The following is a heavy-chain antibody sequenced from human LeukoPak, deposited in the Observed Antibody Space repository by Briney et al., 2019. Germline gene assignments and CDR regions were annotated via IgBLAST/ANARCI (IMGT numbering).Heavy chain of an antibody. J-gene: IGHJ5*02. D-gene: IGHD3-9*01. V-gene: IGHV3-11*01. Sequence: GGSLRLSCAAPGFTFSDYYMSWIRQAPGKGLEWVSYVSSSGSTIYYADSVKGRFTISRDNAKNSLYLQRNSLRAEDTAVYYCARRRRNFYFDPWGQGTLVTVSS. CDR2: VSSSGSTI. CDR3: ARRRRNFYFDP. CDR1: GFTFSDYY.